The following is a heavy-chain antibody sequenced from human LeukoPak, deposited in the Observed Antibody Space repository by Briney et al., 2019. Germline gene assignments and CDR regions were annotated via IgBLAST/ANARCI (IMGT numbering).Heavy chain of an antibody. CDR1: GGTFSSYG. V-gene: IGHV1-69*13. J-gene: IGHJ6*03. Sequence: SVKVSCKASGGTFSSYGISWVRQAPGQGLVWMGGIIPMFGTTYYAQNFQGRVTINADQSTSTAYMELSSLRSDDTAVYYCARVNDFNYYYMDVWGKGTTVTVSS. CDR3: ARVNDFNYYYMDV. CDR2: IIPMFGTT. D-gene: IGHD3-3*01.